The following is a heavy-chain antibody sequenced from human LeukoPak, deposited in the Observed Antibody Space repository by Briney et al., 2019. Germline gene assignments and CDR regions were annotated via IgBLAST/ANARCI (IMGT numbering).Heavy chain of an antibody. V-gene: IGHV3-7*03. CDR1: GFTFSSYW. CDR2: IKQDGSEK. J-gene: IGHJ4*02. Sequence: PGGSLRLSCAASGFTFSSYWMSWVRQAPGKGLEWVANIKQDGSEKYYVDSVKGRFTISRDNAKNSLYLQMNSLRTEDTAVYYCAKDSPLSYYYGSGSYLTEWGQGTLVTVSS. CDR3: AKDSPLSYYYGSGSYLTE. D-gene: IGHD3-10*01.